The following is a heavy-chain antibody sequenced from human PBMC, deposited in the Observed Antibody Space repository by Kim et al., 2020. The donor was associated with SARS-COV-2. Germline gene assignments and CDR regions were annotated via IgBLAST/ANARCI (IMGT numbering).Heavy chain of an antibody. V-gene: IGHV1-24*01. Sequence: ASVKVSCKVSGYTLTELSMHWVRQAPGKGLEWMGGFDPEDGETIYAQKFQGRVTMTEDTSTDTAYMELSSLRSEDTAVYYCAGPMVRGARVGHDAFDIWGQGTMVTVSS. J-gene: IGHJ3*02. CDR1: GYTLTELS. CDR2: FDPEDGET. D-gene: IGHD3-10*01. CDR3: AGPMVRGARVGHDAFDI.